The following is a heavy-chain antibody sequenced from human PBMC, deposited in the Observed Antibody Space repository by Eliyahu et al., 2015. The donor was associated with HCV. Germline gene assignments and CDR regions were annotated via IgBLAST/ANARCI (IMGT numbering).Heavy chain of an antibody. V-gene: IGHV1-69*01. Sequence: QVQLVQSGAEVKKPGSSVKVSCRASGGTFSSYXXSWVRQAPGQGLEWMRGMIPMYGRADYAQNFQGRVTITADESTSTAFMELSSLRAEDTAVYYCARGVSRYFGAFDLWGQGTMVTVSS. CDR2: MIPMYGRA. J-gene: IGHJ3*01. CDR1: GGTFSSYX. CDR3: ARGVSRYFGAFDL. D-gene: IGHD2-8*01.